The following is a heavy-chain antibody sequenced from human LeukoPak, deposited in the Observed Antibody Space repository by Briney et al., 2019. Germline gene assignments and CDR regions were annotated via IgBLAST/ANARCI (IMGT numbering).Heavy chain of an antibody. Sequence: SETLSLTCTVSGGSISSYYWSWIRQPPGKGLEWIGEINHSGSTNYNLSLKSRVTISVDTSKNQFSLKLSSVTAADTAVYYCARGNYYDSSGFDYWGQGTLVTVSS. J-gene: IGHJ4*02. CDR2: INHSGST. D-gene: IGHD3-22*01. CDR1: GGSISSYY. CDR3: ARGNYYDSSGFDY. V-gene: IGHV4-34*01.